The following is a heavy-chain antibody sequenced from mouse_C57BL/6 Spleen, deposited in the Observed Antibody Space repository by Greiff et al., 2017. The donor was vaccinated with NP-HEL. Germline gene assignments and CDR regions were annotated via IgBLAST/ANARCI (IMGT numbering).Heavy chain of an antibody. V-gene: IGHV1-15*01. J-gene: IGHJ3*01. CDR3: TREGMVEFAY. CDR1: GYTFTDYE. Sequence: QVQLQQSGAELVRPGASVTLSCKASGYTFTDYEMHWVKQTPVHGLEWIGAIDPETGGTAYNQKFKGKAILTADKSSRTHYMELGSLSSEASAVYYFTREGMVEFAYWGQGTLVTVSA. D-gene: IGHD1-1*02. CDR2: IDPETGGT.